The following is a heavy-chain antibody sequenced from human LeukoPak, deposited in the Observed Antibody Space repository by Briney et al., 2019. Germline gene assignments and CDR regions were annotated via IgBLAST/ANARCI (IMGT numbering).Heavy chain of an antibody. J-gene: IGHJ6*02. Sequence: QSGGSLRLSCAASGFTFSSYAMSWVRQAPGKGLEWVSAISGSGGGTYYADSVKGRFTISRDNSKNTLYLQMNSLRAEDTAVYYCATKGVDTAMVLLYYYYYGMDVWGQGTTVTVSS. V-gene: IGHV3-23*01. CDR2: ISGSGGGT. CDR1: GFTFSSYA. D-gene: IGHD5-18*01. CDR3: ATKGVDTAMVLLYYYYYGMDV.